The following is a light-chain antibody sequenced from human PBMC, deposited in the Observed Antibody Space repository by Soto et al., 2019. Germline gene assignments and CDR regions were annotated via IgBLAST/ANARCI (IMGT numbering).Light chain of an antibody. Sequence: DGQMTQSPSTLSASVGDRVTISCRASQTISNWLAWYQQKPGVAPKLLIYDASSLESGVPARFSGSGSGSEFTLNISRLQPEDFAIYYCQMYNSFWTFGQGTKVEIK. J-gene: IGKJ1*01. CDR3: QMYNSFWT. CDR1: QTISNW. CDR2: DAS. V-gene: IGKV1-5*01.